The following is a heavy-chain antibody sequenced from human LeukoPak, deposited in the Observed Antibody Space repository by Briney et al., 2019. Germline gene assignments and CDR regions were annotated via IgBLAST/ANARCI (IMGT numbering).Heavy chain of an antibody. J-gene: IGHJ3*02. D-gene: IGHD2-21*01. CDR3: ARVCNGVYCGGDAFDI. V-gene: IGHV3-9*01. Sequence: PGGSLRLSCAGSGFIFNNYAMHWVRQPPGKGLEWVSGISWNSGSIDYADSVKGRFTISRDNAKNSLYLQMNSLRAEDWAVYYCARVCNGVYCGGDAFDIWGQGTMVTVSS. CDR2: ISWNSGSI. CDR1: GFIFNNYA.